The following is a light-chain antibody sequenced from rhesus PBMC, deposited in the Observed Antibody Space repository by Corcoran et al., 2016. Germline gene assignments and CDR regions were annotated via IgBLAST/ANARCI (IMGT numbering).Light chain of an antibody. CDR2: EAA. CDR1: QYISND. Sequence: DIQMTQSPSSLSASVGDRVTITRRASQYISNDLAWYQQKPGETPKVLLYEAANLQSGVPSRFSGRESGTYFSLTISNLQSGNFATYYWQHYSSAPFTFGPETKLAI. J-gene: IGKJ3*01. CDR3: QHYSSAPFT. V-gene: IGKV1-21*01.